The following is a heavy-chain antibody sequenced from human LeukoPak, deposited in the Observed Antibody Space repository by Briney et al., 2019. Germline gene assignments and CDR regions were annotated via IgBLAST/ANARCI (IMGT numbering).Heavy chain of an antibody. CDR3: ARDHGYSSGWYQGGNWFDP. Sequence: SETLSLTCTVSGGSISSYYWSWIRQPPGKGLEWIGYIYYSGSTNYNPSPKSRVTISVDTSKNQFSLKLSSVTAADTAVYYCARDHGYSSGWYQGGNWFDPWGQGTLVTVSS. CDR1: GGSISSYY. D-gene: IGHD6-19*01. J-gene: IGHJ5*02. CDR2: IYYSGST. V-gene: IGHV4-59*01.